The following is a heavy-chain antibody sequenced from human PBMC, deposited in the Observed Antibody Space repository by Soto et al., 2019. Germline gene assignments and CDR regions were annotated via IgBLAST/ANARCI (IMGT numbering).Heavy chain of an antibody. D-gene: IGHD5-12*01. Sequence: QVQLVQSGAEVKKPGSSVKVSCKASGGTFSSYTISWVLQAPGQGLEWMGRIIPILGIANYAQKFQGRVTITADKSTSTAYMELSSLRSEDTAVYYCARGYLEVATITTYYYYYMDVWGKGTTVTVSS. CDR1: GGTFSSYT. CDR2: IIPILGIA. J-gene: IGHJ6*03. V-gene: IGHV1-69*02. CDR3: ARGYLEVATITTYYYYYMDV.